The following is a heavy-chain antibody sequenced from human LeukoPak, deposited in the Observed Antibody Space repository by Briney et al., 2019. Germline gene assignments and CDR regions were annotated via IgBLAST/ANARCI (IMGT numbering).Heavy chain of an antibody. CDR2: INPITGGT. CDR1: GYTFTDYY. D-gene: IGHD1-1*01. CDR3: ARYPTTGTVRWAAFDI. V-gene: IGHV1-2*02. J-gene: IGHJ3*02. Sequence: ASVKVSCKASGYTFTDYYMHWVRQPPGQGLEWMGWINPITGGTHYAQNFQGRVTMTRDTSISTAYMELSSLTSDDTAVYYCARYPTTGTVRWAAFDIWGQGTLVTVSS.